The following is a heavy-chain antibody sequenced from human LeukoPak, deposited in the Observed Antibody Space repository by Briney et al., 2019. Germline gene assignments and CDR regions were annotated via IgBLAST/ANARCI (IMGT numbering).Heavy chain of an antibody. Sequence: AGGSLRLSCAASGFDVSSNYMSWVRQAPGKGLEWVSIIYVAGNTYYADSVKGRFTISRDNADNTVSLQMNSLSPEDTAVYYCARGVGYISGYYHPFDYWGQGSLVTVSS. D-gene: IGHD3-22*01. CDR1: GFDVSSNY. CDR2: IYVAGNT. V-gene: IGHV3-53*01. CDR3: ARGVGYISGYYHPFDY. J-gene: IGHJ4*02.